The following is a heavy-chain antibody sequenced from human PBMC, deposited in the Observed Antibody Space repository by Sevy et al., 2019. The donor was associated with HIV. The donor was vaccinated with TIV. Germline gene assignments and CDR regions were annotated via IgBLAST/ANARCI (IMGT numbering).Heavy chain of an antibody. CDR3: ARVSKDQSYGDYYCYYGMDV. D-gene: IGHD4-17*01. J-gene: IGHJ6*02. CDR1: GGAFSSYA. CDR2: IIPIFGTA. Sequence: ASVKVSCKASGGAFSSYAISWVRQAPGQGLEWMGGIIPIFGTANYAQKFQGRVTITADESTSTAYMELSSLRSEDTAVYYCARVSKDQSYGDYYCYYGMDVWGQGTTVTVSS. V-gene: IGHV1-69*13.